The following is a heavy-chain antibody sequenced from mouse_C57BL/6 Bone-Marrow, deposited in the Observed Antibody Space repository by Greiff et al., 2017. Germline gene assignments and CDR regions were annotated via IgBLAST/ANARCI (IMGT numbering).Heavy chain of an antibody. V-gene: IGHV3-6*01. Sequence: EVQLQESGPGLVKPSQSLSLTCSVTGYSITSGYYWNWIRQFPGNKLEWMGYISYDGSNNYNPSLKNRISITRDTSKNQFFLKLKSVTTEDTATYYCARDSLTPWYFDVWGTGTTVTVSS. CDR1: GYSITSGYY. CDR2: ISYDGSN. CDR3: ARDSLTPWYFDV. J-gene: IGHJ1*03. D-gene: IGHD6-5*01.